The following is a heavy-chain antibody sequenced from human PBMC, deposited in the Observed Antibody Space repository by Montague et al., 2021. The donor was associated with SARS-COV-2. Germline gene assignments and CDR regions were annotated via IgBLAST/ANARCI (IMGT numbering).Heavy chain of an antibody. CDR1: DGSISSPNW. CDR2: IYYTGNT. CDR3: TRQENSSGWFKPDGFDN. D-gene: IGHD6-19*01. J-gene: IGHJ3*02. Sequence: SETLSLTCAVSDGSISSPNWWNWVRQPPGKGLVWIGEIYYTGNTNYNSSLKSRVTIFIDKSKNHFSLQLSSVTAADTAVYYCTRQENSSGWFKPDGFDNWGQGTKVTVSS. V-gene: IGHV4-4*02.